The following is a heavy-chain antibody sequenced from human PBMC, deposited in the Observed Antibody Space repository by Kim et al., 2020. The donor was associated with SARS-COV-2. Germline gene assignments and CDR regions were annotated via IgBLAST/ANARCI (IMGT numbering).Heavy chain of an antibody. CDR3: ARHRSGSYHIDY. J-gene: IGHJ4*02. V-gene: IGHV4-59*08. Sequence: YHPSPMSRVTKSVATSKNQFSLKLSYVTAADTAVYYCARHRSGSYHIDYWGQGTLVSVSS. D-gene: IGHD1-26*01.